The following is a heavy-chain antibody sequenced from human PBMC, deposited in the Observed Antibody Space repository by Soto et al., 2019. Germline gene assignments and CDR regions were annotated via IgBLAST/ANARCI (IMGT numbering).Heavy chain of an antibody. V-gene: IGHV3-23*01. CDR2: ISGSGGST. CDR1: GFTFSSYA. CDR3: AKDRYSSSLSRFDL. Sequence: EVQLLESGGGLVQPGGSLRLSCAASGFTFSSYAMSWVRQAPGKGLEWVSAISGSGGSTYYPDSVKGRFTISRDNSKNTLYLQMTSLRAEDTAVYYCAKDRYSSSLSRFDLWGQGTLVTVSS. D-gene: IGHD6-13*01. J-gene: IGHJ5*02.